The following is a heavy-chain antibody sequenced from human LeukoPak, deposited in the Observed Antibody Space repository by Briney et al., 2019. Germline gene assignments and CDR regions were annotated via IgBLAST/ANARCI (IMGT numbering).Heavy chain of an antibody. J-gene: IGHJ4*02. CDR1: GFTFTSSA. V-gene: IGHV1-58*02. CDR2: IVVGSGNT. Sequence: GTSVKVSCKASGFTFTSSAMQWVRQARGQRLEWIGWIVVGSGNTNYAQKFRERVTITRDMSTSTAYMELNSLRSEDTAVYYCAARIAVAGTKDYYFDYWGQGTLVTVSS. CDR3: AARIAVAGTKDYYFDY. D-gene: IGHD6-19*01.